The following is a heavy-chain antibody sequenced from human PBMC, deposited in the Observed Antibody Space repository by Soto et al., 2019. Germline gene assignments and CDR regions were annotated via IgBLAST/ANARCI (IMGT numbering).Heavy chain of an antibody. CDR2: ISAYNGNT. V-gene: IGHV1-18*01. J-gene: IGHJ4*02. CDR3: ARDTGASSGHFRRVFDY. Sequence: ASVKVSCKASGYTFTSYGISWVRQAPGQGLEWMGWISAYNGNTNYAQKLQGRVTMTTDTSTSTAYMELRSLRSDDTAVYYCARDTGASSGHFRRVFDYWGQGTLVTVSS. D-gene: IGHD6-19*01. CDR1: GYTFTSYG.